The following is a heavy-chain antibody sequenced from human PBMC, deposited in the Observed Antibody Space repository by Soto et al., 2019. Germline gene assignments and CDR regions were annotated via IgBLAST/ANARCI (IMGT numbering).Heavy chain of an antibody. CDR1: AITFSNYG. CDR3: AKVRMAAGGRTFYFDY. D-gene: IGHD2-15*01. J-gene: IGHJ4*02. CDR2: ITNNGGGT. Sequence: GGSLRLSCVASAITFSNYGMNWVRQAPGKGLERVSGITNNGGGTYYADSVKGRFTISRDNSRKTLYLQMNNLRAEDTAVYYCAKVRMAAGGRTFYFDYWGRGTLVTVSS. V-gene: IGHV3-23*01.